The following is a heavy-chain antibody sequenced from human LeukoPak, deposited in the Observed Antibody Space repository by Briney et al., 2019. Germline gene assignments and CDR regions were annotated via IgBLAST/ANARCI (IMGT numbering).Heavy chain of an antibody. CDR1: EFSVSSNY. Sequence: GGSLRLSRAVSEFSVSSNYMNWVRQAPGKGLEWVSVIYSGGATYYADSVRGRFTISRDNSKNMVSLQMTSLGAEDTAVYYCARGRFSGPDDYWGQGTLVTVSS. J-gene: IGHJ4*02. D-gene: IGHD6-19*01. CDR3: ARGRFSGPDDY. CDR2: IYSGGAT. V-gene: IGHV3-53*01.